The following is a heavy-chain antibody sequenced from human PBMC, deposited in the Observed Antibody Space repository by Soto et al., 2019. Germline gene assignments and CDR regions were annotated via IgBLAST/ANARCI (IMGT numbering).Heavy chain of an antibody. CDR3: AKDPRGSTKNYGGPNWFHP. J-gene: IGHJ5*02. CDR1: GFTYSSYA. V-gene: IGHV3-23*01. Sequence: GGSLRLSCAASGFTYSSYAMSWVRQAPGKGLEWVSGISGGGDSTYYADSVEGRFTISRDNSKNTLYLQMNSLRAEDTAIYYCAKDPRGSTKNYGGPNWFHPWGQGT. CDR2: ISGGGDST. D-gene: IGHD1-26*01.